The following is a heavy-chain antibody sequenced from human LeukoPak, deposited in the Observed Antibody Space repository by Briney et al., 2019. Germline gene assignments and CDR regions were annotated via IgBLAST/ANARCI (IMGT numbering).Heavy chain of an antibody. J-gene: IGHJ4*02. CDR3: ATDQLGYCSGGSCYLDY. CDR1: GYTLTELS. V-gene: IGHV1-24*01. CDR2: FDPEDGET. D-gene: IGHD2-15*01. Sequence: ASVKVSCKVSGYTLTELSMHWVRQAPGKGLEWMGGFDPEDGETIYAQKFQGRVTMTEDTSTDTAYMELSSLRSEDTAVYYCATDQLGYCSGGSCYLDYWGQGTPVTVSS.